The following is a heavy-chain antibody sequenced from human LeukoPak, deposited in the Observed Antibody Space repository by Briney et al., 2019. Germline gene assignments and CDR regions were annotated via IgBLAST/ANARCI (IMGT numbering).Heavy chain of an antibody. CDR3: AKCRHCSSTNCYTAFDY. CDR2: IRLNGHI. D-gene: IGHD2-2*02. J-gene: IGHJ4*02. V-gene: IGHV3-9*01. Sequence: GSTLRLFRAASGFVLDDYSMHWVRQASGKGLEWVTGIRLNGHIDFAESVKGRFTISRDNAKNSLYLQMNSLRPEDTALYYCAKCRHCSSTNCYTAFDYWGQGTLVTVSS. CDR1: GFVLDDYS.